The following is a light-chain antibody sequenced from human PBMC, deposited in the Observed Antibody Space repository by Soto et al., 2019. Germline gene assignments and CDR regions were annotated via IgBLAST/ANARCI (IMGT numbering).Light chain of an antibody. CDR1: RSISSY. V-gene: IGKV1-39*01. CDR2: SAS. J-gene: IGKJ4*01. CDR3: QQSSSNPLT. Sequence: DIQMTQSPSSLSASVGDRVTITCRASRSISSYLNWYQQKPGKAPNLLIYSASKLHSGVPSRFSGSGSGTDFTLIISSLQPEGFATYYCQQSSSNPLTFGGGTKVDIK.